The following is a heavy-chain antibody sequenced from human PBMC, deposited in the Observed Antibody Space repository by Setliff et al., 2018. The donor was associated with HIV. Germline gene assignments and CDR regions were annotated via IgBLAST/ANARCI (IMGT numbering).Heavy chain of an antibody. V-gene: IGHV4-34*01. Sequence: SETLSLTCAVYGGSFSGYYWSWIRQPPGKGLEWIGEINHSGSTNYNPSLKSRVTISVDTSKNQFSLKLSSVTAADTAVYYCARGHALGVWGQGTMVT. J-gene: IGHJ3*01. CDR1: GGSFSGYY. CDR3: ARGHALGV. D-gene: IGHD3-3*02. CDR2: INHSGST.